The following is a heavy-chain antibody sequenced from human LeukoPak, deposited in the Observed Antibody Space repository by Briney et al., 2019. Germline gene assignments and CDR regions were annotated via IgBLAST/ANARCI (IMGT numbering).Heavy chain of an antibody. CDR3: AGPGIAVAGTGGFYYYYGMDV. J-gene: IGHJ6*02. CDR2: ISAYNGNT. V-gene: IGHV1-18*04. Sequence: ASVKVSCKASGYTFTGYYMHWVRQAPGQGLEWMGWISAYNGNTNYAQKLQGRVTMTTDTSTSTTYMELRSLRSDDTAVYYCAGPGIAVAGTGGFYYYYGMDVWGQGTTVTVSS. CDR1: GYTFTGYY. D-gene: IGHD6-19*01.